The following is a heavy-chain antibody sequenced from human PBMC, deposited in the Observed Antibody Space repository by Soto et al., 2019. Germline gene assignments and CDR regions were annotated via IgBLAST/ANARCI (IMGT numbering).Heavy chain of an antibody. J-gene: IGHJ4*02. CDR3: ARGSEWLVPWDFDY. Sequence: QVQLVESGGGVVQPGTSLRLSCAASGFTFSGYGVHWVRQAPGKGLEWVATISYDETATYYSDSVKGRFTISRDNSKNTLCLQMNSLRTEDTAMYYCARGSEWLVPWDFDYWGQGTLVTVSS. CDR2: ISYDETAT. CDR1: GFTFSGYG. V-gene: IGHV3-30*03. D-gene: IGHD6-19*01.